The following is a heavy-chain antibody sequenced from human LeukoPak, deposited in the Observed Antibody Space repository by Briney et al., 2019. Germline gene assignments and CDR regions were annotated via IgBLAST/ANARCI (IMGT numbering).Heavy chain of an antibody. D-gene: IGHD6-19*01. Sequence: ASVRVSCKASGYTFTSYAMNWVRQAPGQGLEWMGWINTNTGNPTYAQGFTGRFVFSLDTSVSTAYLQISSLKAEDTAVYYCARGLRGYSSGWYPGWGQGTLVTVSS. CDR3: ARGLRGYSSGWYPG. CDR2: INTNTGNP. V-gene: IGHV7-4-1*02. J-gene: IGHJ4*02. CDR1: GYTFTSYA.